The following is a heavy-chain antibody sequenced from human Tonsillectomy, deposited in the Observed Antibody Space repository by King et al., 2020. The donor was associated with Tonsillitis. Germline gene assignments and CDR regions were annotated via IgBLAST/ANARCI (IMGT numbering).Heavy chain of an antibody. J-gene: IGHJ4*02. CDR3: ARDGGSGWNYEFAY. CDR1: GYTFTSYG. Sequence: VQLVESGAEVKKPGASVKVSCKASGYTFTSYGISWVRQAPGQGLEWMGWISAYNGNRKYAQKLQGRVTMTTDTSTITSYMELSSLRSDATAVYYCARDGGSGWNYEFAYWGQGTLVTVSS. D-gene: IGHD6-19*01. CDR2: ISAYNGNR. V-gene: IGHV1-18*04.